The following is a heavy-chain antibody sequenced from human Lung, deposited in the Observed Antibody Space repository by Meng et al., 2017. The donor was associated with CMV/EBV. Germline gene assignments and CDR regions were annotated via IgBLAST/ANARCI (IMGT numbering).Heavy chain of an antibody. V-gene: IGHV4-34*01. D-gene: IGHD2-2*01. J-gene: IGHJ5*02. Sequence: LSDYHWSWIRQTQGKGVEWIGQINSRGVTDYNPSLKNRLTIQVHTSDNHFSLRLTSLTAADTAVYYCARLQPCREASCRFRGAGWFDPWGQGTLVTVSS. CDR3: ARLQPCREASCRFRGAGWFDP. CDR2: INSRGVT. CDR1: LSDYH.